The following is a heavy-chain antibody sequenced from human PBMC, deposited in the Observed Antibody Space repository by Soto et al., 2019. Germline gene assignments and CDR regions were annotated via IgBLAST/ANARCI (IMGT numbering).Heavy chain of an antibody. D-gene: IGHD2-8*01. V-gene: IGHV3-21*01. CDR2: ISSSSYI. J-gene: IGHJ6*03. CDR3: ARVISGYAYYYYYYYMDV. Sequence: GGSLRLSCAASGFTFSSYAMSWVRQAPGKGLEWVSSISSSSYIYYADSVKGRFTISRDNAKNSLYLQMNSLRAEDTAVYYCARVISGYAYYYYYYYMDVWGKGTTVTVSS. CDR1: GFTFSSYA.